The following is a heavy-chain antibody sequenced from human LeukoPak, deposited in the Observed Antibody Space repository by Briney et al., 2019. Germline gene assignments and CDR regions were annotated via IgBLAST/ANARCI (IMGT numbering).Heavy chain of an antibody. V-gene: IGHV1-2*02. J-gene: IGHJ4*02. CDR3: ARETNSAAGY. Sequence: ASVKVSCKASGYTFTGYYMHWVRQAPGQGLEWMGWINPNSGDTNYAQKFQGRVTVTRDTSISTAYMELSRLTSDDTAVYYCARETNSAAGYWGQGTLVTVSS. CDR1: GYTFTGYY. CDR2: INPNSGDT. D-gene: IGHD2/OR15-2a*01.